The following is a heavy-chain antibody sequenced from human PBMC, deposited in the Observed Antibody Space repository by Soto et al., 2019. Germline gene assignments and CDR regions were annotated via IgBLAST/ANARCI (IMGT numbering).Heavy chain of an antibody. V-gene: IGHV4-39*02. Sequence: SETLSLTCSVSGDSVASDTYYWGWIRQPPGRGLEWIGYFFYSENTYYNPSLKSRVTISVDSSKNHFSLNLNSVTASDSAIYYCVRGRGYSTGYFDYWGQGSQVTVSS. D-gene: IGHD3-3*01. CDR1: GDSVASDTYY. J-gene: IGHJ4*02. CDR2: FFYSENT. CDR3: VRGRGYSTGYFDY.